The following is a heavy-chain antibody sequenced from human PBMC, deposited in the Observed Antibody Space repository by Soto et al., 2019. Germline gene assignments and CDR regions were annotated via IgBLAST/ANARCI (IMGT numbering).Heavy chain of an antibody. V-gene: IGHV1-3*01. J-gene: IGHJ6*02. Sequence: ASLKVACKTAGYTVTSYAMHWVRQAPGQRLEWMGWINAGNGNTKYSQKFQGRVTITRDTSASTAYMELSSLRSEDTAVYYCAGGSGYYRTYYYYGMDVGGQGTTVTVSS. CDR2: INAGNGNT. D-gene: IGHD3-22*01. CDR3: AGGSGYYRTYYYYGMDV. CDR1: GYTVTSYA.